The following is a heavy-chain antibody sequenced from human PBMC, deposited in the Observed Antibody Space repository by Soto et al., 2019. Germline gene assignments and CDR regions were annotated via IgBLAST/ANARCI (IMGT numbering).Heavy chain of an antibody. D-gene: IGHD6-13*01. Sequence: PSETLSLTCTVSGGSISIYYWSWIRQPPGKGLEWIGYIYYSGSTNYNPSLKSRVTISVDTSKNQFSLKLSSVTAADTAVYYCARRQQLADFDYWGQGTLVTVSS. CDR3: ARRQQLADFDY. CDR2: IYYSGST. CDR1: GGSISIYY. J-gene: IGHJ4*02. V-gene: IGHV4-59*01.